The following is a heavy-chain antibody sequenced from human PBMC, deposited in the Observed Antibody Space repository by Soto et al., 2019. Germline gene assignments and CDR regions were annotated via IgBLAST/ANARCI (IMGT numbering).Heavy chain of an antibody. Sequence: GASVKVSCKASGGTFSSYAISWVRQAPGQGLEWMGGIIPIFGTANYAQKFQGRVTITADESTSTAYMELSSLRSEDTAVYYCAREYCSSTRCIHPLWYLDLSGRGTLVTVYS. CDR3: AREYCSSTRCIHPLWYLDL. V-gene: IGHV1-69*13. CDR2: IIPIFGTA. J-gene: IGHJ2*01. CDR1: GGTFSSYA. D-gene: IGHD2-2*01.